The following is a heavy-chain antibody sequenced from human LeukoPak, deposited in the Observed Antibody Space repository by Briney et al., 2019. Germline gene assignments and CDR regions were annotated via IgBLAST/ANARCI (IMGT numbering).Heavy chain of an antibody. CDR2: IQTSGRV. Sequence: SETLSLTCSVSARSLTSGPNYCDWLRRPAGKGLEWIGRIQTSGRVNYNPSLKSRVTVYLDTPKNLVSLKLPSVTAADTAVYYCARDRGDGDYGDYFDSWGQGTQVTVSS. CDR1: ARSLTSGPNY. J-gene: IGHJ4*02. V-gene: IGHV4-61*02. D-gene: IGHD4-17*01. CDR3: ARDRGDGDYGDYFDS.